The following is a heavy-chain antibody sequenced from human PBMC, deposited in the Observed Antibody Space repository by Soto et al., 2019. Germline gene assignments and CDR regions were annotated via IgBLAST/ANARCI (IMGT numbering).Heavy chain of an antibody. Sequence: ASVKVSCKASGYTFTSYGISWVRQAPGQGLEWMGWISAYNGNTNYAQKLQGRVTMTTDTSTSTAYMELRSLRSDDTAVYYCARVVAATPIYNNWFDPWGQGTLVTVSS. CDR3: ARVVAATPIYNNWFDP. J-gene: IGHJ5*02. V-gene: IGHV1-18*01. CDR2: ISAYNGNT. CDR1: GYTFTSYG. D-gene: IGHD2-15*01.